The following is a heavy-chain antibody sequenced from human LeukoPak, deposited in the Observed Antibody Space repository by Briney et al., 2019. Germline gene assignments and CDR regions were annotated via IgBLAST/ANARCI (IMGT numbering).Heavy chain of an antibody. Sequence: SETLSLTCAVYGGSFSGYYWSWIRQPPGKGLEWIGEISHSGSTNYNPSLKSRVTISVDTSKNQFSLKLSSVTAADTAVYYCARETDEGTFDYWGQGTLVTVSS. CDR3: ARETDEGTFDY. CDR2: ISHSGST. V-gene: IGHV4-34*01. D-gene: IGHD1-1*01. J-gene: IGHJ4*02. CDR1: GGSFSGYY.